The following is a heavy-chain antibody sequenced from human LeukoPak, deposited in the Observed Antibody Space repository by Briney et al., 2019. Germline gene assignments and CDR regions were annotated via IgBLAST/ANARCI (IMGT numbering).Heavy chain of an antibody. D-gene: IGHD5-12*01. CDR1: GGTFSSYA. CDR3: ARVRVATISDY. CDR2: MNPNSGNT. V-gene: IGHV1-8*02. J-gene: IGHJ4*02. Sequence: ASVKVSCKASGGTFSSYAINWVRQATGQGLEWMGWMNPNSGNTGYAQKFQGRVTMTRNTSISTAYMELSSLRSEDTAVYYCARVRVATISDYWGQGTLVTVSS.